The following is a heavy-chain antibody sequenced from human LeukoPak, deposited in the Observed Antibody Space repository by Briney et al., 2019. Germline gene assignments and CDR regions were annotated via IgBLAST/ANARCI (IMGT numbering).Heavy chain of an antibody. J-gene: IGHJ4*02. Sequence: SETLSLTCTVSGGSISSYYWGWIRQPPGKGLEWIGSIYYSGSTYYNPSLKSRATISVDTSKNQFSLKLSSVTAADTAVYYCARDGTRDGYNIYFDYWGQGTLVTVSS. CDR2: IYYSGST. CDR3: ARDGTRDGYNIYFDY. D-gene: IGHD5-24*01. V-gene: IGHV4-39*07. CDR1: GGSISSYY.